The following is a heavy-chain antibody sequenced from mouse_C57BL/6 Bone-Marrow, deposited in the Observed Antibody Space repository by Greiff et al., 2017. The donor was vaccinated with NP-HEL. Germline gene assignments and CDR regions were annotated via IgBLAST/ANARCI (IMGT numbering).Heavy chain of an antibody. CDR1: GYSFTSYY. D-gene: IGHD1-1*01. V-gene: IGHV1-66*01. J-gene: IGHJ4*01. CDR3: ARKSYDYAMDY. Sequence: VKLVESGPELVKPGASVKISCKASGYSFTSYYIHWVKQRPGQGLEWIGWIYPGSGNTKYNEKFKGKATLTADTSSSTAYMQLSSLTSEDSAVYYCARKSYDYAMDYWGQGTSVTVSS. CDR2: IYPGSGNT.